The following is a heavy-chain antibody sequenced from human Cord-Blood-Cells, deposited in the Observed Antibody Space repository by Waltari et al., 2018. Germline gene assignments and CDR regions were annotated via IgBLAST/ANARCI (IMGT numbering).Heavy chain of an antibody. V-gene: IGHV4-34*01. Sequence: TCAVYGGSFSGYYWSWIRQPPGKGLEWIGEINHSGSTNYNPSLKSRVTISVDTSKNQFSLKLSSVTAADTAVYYCARAPYSSPFDYWGQGTLVTVSS. CDR2: INHSGST. D-gene: IGHD6-13*01. CDR1: GGSFSGYY. J-gene: IGHJ4*02. CDR3: ARAPYSSPFDY.